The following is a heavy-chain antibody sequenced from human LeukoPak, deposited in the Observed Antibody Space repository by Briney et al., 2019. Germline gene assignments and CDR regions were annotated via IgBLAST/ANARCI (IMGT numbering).Heavy chain of an antibody. J-gene: IGHJ6*02. Sequence: GASLKISCKGSGYSFTSYWIGWVRQMPGKGLEWMGIIYPGDSDTRYSPSFQGQVTISADKSISTAYLQWSSLKASDTAMYYCARLPLRYFDWSYYYYGMDVWGQGTTVTVSS. V-gene: IGHV5-51*01. CDR2: IYPGDSDT. D-gene: IGHD3-9*01. CDR1: GYSFTSYW. CDR3: ARLPLRYFDWSYYYYGMDV.